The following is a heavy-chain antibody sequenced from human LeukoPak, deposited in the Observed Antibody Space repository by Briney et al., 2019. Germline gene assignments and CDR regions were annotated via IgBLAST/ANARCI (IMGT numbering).Heavy chain of an antibody. CDR2: VYATGGAT. V-gene: IGHV1-46*01. CDR3: ATEAPRSSYFDY. Sequence: WASVKVSCKASEDTFTYYHIHLVRQAPGQGLEWMGAVYATGGATINTQNFQGRVTMTRDTPTGTVYMELSSLRFEATAMYYCATEAPRSSYFDYWGQGILVTVSS. CDR1: EDTFTYYH. J-gene: IGHJ4*02.